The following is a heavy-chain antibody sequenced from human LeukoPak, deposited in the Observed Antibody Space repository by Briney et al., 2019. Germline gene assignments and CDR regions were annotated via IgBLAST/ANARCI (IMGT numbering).Heavy chain of an antibody. CDR1: ADTFISYS. CDR2: IIPNFGTA. J-gene: IGHJ6*03. CDR3: ARGPKGHYYYYYMDV. V-gene: IGHV1-69*05. Sequence: ASVKVSCKASADTFISYSINWVRQAPGQGLEWMGGIIPNFGTANYAQKFQGRVTITTDESTSTAYMELTSLRSEDTAVYYCARGPKGHYYYYYMDVWGKGTTVTVSS.